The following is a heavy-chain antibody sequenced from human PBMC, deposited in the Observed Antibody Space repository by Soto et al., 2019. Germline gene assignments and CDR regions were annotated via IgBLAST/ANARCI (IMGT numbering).Heavy chain of an antibody. D-gene: IGHD2-21*02. CDR1: GFTVSSNY. Sequence: EVQLVESGGGLIQPGGSLRLSCAASGFTVSSNYMSWVRQAPGKGLEWVSVIYSGGSTYYADSVKGRFTISRDNSKNTMYLQMNSLRAEDTAVYYCTRELTYYYFGMDVWGQGTTVTVFS. J-gene: IGHJ6*02. CDR3: TRELTYYYFGMDV. CDR2: IYSGGST. V-gene: IGHV3-53*01.